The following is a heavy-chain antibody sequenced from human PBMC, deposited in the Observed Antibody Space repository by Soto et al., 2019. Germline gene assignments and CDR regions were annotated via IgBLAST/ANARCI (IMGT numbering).Heavy chain of an antibody. V-gene: IGHV3-21*06. CDR2: ISSTTNYI. CDR3: ARESEDLTSNFDY. Sequence: GGSLRLSCAASGFTFTRFSMNWVRQAPGKGPEWVSSISSTTNYIYYGDSMKGRFTISRDNAKNSLYLEMNSLRAEDTAVYYCARESEDLTSNFDYWGQGTLVTVSS. J-gene: IGHJ4*02. CDR1: GFTFTRFS.